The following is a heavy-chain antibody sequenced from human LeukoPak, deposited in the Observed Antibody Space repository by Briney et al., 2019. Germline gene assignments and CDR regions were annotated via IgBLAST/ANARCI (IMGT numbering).Heavy chain of an antibody. CDR2: IYPGDSDT. V-gene: IGHV5-51*01. CDR1: GYRFTNYW. J-gene: IGHJ5*02. CDR3: ARQRFTMRAYAGNWFDP. D-gene: IGHD3-10*01. Sequence: GESLQISCKGSGYRFTNYWIGWVRQMPGKGLEWMGIIYPGDSDTRYSPSFQDQVTISADKSISTAYLQWSSLKASDTAMYYCARQRFTMRAYAGNWFDPWGQGTLVTVSS.